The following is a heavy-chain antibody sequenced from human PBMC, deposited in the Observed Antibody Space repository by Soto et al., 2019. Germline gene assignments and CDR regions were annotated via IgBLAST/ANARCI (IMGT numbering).Heavy chain of an antibody. CDR3: ARLQFGEGFDY. CDR2: ILHTGGT. J-gene: IGHJ4*02. CDR1: GVSISSGNW. V-gene: IGHV4-4*02. Sequence: NPSETLSLTCAVSGVSISSGNWWTWVRQTPQRGLEWIGYILHTGGTQYNPSLKSRVSMSVDKSKNQFSLHLTSVTAADTAVYYCARLQFGEGFDYWGQGALVTVSS. D-gene: IGHD3-10*01.